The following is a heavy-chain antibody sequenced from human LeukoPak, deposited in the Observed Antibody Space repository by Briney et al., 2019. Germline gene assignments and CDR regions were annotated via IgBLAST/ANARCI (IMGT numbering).Heavy chain of an antibody. CDR1: GDSISSSGYF. CDR2: MLYSWST. D-gene: IGHD6-13*01. CDR3: TRPTTRSSRWYPSDAFDI. V-gene: IGHV4-39*01. Sequence: SETLSLTCSVSGDSISSSGYFWAWIRQPPGKGPEWIGSMLYSWSTYYNPSLTGRVTISVDTSKNQFSLKLNSVTAADTAIYYCTRPTTRSSRWYPSDAFDIWGQGTMVTVSS. J-gene: IGHJ3*02.